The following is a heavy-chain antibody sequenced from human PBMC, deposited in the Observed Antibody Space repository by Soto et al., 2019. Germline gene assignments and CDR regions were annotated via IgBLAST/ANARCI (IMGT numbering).Heavy chain of an antibody. Sequence: EVQVVESGGGLVQPGVSLRLSCATSKFTFSAYAMTWVRQAPGEGLEWVSSISGSGGGTSYADSVKGRFSISRDNSKNTLYLRMNSLRVEDTAVYYCTRDPNGDHIGAFDFWGQGIVVTVSS. CDR1: KFTFSAYA. CDR3: TRDPNGDHIGAFDF. J-gene: IGHJ3*01. D-gene: IGHD4-17*01. CDR2: ISGSGGGT. V-gene: IGHV3-23*04.